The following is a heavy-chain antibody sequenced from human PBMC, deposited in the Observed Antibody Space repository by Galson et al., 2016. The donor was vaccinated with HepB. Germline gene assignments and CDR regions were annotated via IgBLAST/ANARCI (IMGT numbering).Heavy chain of an antibody. J-gene: IGHJ5*02. CDR2: IAASGGST. CDR3: AKGLEDSA. CDR1: EFTFSSYA. V-gene: IGHV3-23*01. Sequence: SLRLSCAASEFTFSSYALNWVRQAPGKGLEWISSIAASGGSTSYSESVQGRVIVSRDNSKNILFLQMNGLSLEYTAVFYCAKGLEDSAWGQGTLVAVAS.